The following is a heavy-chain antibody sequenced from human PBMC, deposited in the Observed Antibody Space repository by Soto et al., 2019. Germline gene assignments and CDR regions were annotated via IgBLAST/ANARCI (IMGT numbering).Heavy chain of an antibody. CDR3: ASDYDFWSGPIGEYFQH. Sequence: GGSLRLSCAASGFTFSSYWMSWVRQAPGKGLEWVANIKQDGSEKYYVDSVKGRSTISRDNAKNSLYLQMNSLRAEDTAVYYCASDYDFWSGPIGEYFQHWGQGTLVTVSS. V-gene: IGHV3-7*05. CDR2: IKQDGSEK. J-gene: IGHJ1*01. CDR1: GFTFSSYW. D-gene: IGHD3-3*01.